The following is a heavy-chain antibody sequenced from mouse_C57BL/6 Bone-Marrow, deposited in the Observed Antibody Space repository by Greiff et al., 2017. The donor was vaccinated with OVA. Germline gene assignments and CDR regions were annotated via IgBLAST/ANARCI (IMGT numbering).Heavy chain of an antibody. D-gene: IGHD2-5*01. CDR3: ARKAYSKSYAMDY. V-gene: IGHV1-61*01. CDR1: GYTFTSYW. J-gene: IGHJ4*01. Sequence: VQLQQPGAELVRPGSSVKLSCKASGYTFTSYWMDWVKQRPGQGLEWIGNIYPSDSETHYNQKFKDKATLTVDKSSSTAYMQLSSLTSEDSAVYYCARKAYSKSYAMDYWGQGTSVTVSS. CDR2: IYPSDSET.